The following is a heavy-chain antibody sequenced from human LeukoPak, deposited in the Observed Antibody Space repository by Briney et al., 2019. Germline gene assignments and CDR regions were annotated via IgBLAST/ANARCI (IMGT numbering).Heavy chain of an antibody. J-gene: IGHJ4*02. Sequence: GGSLRLSCAASGFTFDDYAMHWVRQAPGKGLEWVSLISWDGGSTYYADSVKGRFTISRDNSKNSLYLQMNSLRAEDTALYYCAKEGGYDSSGYSFHLDYWGQGTLVTVSS. CDR2: ISWDGGST. CDR3: AKEGGYDSSGYSFHLDY. V-gene: IGHV3-43D*03. D-gene: IGHD3-22*01. CDR1: GFTFDDYA.